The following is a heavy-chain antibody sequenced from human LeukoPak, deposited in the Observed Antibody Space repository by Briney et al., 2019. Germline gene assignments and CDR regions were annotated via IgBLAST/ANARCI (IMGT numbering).Heavy chain of an antibody. CDR3: ARVLCYYDSSGCYFDY. V-gene: IGHV4-4*02. D-gene: IGHD3-22*01. CDR2: IYHSAIT. CDR1: GDSISSSNW. J-gene: IGHJ4*02. Sequence: SETLSLTCTVSGDSISSSNWWSWVRQPPGKGLAWIGEIYHSAITNYNPSLKSRVTMSVDKSKSQFSLKLSSVTAADTAVYYCARVLCYYDSSGCYFDYWGQGTLVTVSS.